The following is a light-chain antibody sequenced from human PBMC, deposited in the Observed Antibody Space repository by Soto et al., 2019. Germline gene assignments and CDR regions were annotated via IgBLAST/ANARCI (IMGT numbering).Light chain of an antibody. CDR1: QSVSSN. Sequence: EIVMTQSPATLSVSPGERATLSCRASQSVSSNLAWYQQKPGQAPRLLIYDASTRATGIPARFSCSGSGTEFTLTISSLQSEDFAVYYCQQYNNWPPLTFGGGTKVEIK. CDR2: DAS. J-gene: IGKJ4*01. CDR3: QQYNNWPPLT. V-gene: IGKV3-15*01.